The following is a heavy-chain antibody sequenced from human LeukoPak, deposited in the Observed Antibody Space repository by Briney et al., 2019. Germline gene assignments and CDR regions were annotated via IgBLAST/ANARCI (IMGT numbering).Heavy chain of an antibody. CDR3: AKEAADIVVVPAAMMDS. Sequence: GGSLRLSCAASEFSVGSNYMTWVRQAPGKGLEWVSSISSSSSYIYYADSVKGRFTISRDNAKNSLYLQMNSLRAEDTAVYYCAKEAADIVVVPAAMMDSWGQGTLVTVSS. J-gene: IGHJ5*01. V-gene: IGHV3-21*04. CDR1: EFSVGSNY. CDR2: ISSSSSYI. D-gene: IGHD2-2*01.